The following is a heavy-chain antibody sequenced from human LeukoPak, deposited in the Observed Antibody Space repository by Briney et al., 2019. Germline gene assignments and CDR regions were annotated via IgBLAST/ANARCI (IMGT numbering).Heavy chain of an antibody. CDR3: ASHSGSYFYYYYMDV. D-gene: IGHD1-26*01. CDR2: INPNSGGT. CDR1: GYTFTGYY. J-gene: IGHJ6*03. Sequence: GASVKVSCKASGYTFTGYYMHWVRQAPGQGLGWMGWINPNSGGTNYAQKFQGRVTMTRDMSTSTVYMELSSLRSEDTAVYYCASHSGSYFYYYYMDVWGKGTTVTVSS. V-gene: IGHV1-2*02.